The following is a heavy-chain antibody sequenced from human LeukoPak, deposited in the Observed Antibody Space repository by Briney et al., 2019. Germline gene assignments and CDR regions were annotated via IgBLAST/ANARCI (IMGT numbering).Heavy chain of an antibody. CDR3: ARVPYYYDSSGYFGY. J-gene: IGHJ4*02. CDR2: INTDGSST. Sequence: PGGSLRLSCAASGLTFSSYWMHWVRQAPGKGLVWVSRINTDGSSTSYADSVKGRFTISRDNAKNTLYLQMNSLRAEDTAVYYCARVPYYYDSSGYFGYWGQGTLVTVSS. V-gene: IGHV3-74*01. D-gene: IGHD3-22*01. CDR1: GLTFSSYW.